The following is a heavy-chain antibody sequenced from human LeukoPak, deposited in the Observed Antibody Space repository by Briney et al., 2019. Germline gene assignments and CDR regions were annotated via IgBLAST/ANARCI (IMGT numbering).Heavy chain of an antibody. D-gene: IGHD6-19*01. CDR2: IYYSGST. J-gene: IGHJ3*02. Sequence: KSSETLSLTCTVSGGSISSSSYYWGWIRQPPGKGLEWIGSIYYSGSTYYNPSLKSRVTISVDTSKNQFSLKLSSVTAADTAVYYCARRRRGSGWPKGAFDIWGQGTMVTVSS. CDR3: ARRRRGSGWPKGAFDI. V-gene: IGHV4-39*01. CDR1: GGSISSSSYY.